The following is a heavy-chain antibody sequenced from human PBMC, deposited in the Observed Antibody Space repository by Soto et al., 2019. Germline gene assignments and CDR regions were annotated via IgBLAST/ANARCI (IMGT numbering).Heavy chain of an antibody. CDR3: ATGLLRYYAY. J-gene: IGHJ4*01. Sequence: PGGSLRLACAASGFPFSGDSMSWVGAAPGKGLEWVGRIKSKFDGETIDYAAPVKGRFTISRDDSKNIVYLQMNSLNTEDTAVYYCATGLLRYYAYWGHGTLVTVSS. CDR1: GFPFSGDS. V-gene: IGHV3-15*01. CDR2: IKSKFDGETI. D-gene: IGHD3-9*01.